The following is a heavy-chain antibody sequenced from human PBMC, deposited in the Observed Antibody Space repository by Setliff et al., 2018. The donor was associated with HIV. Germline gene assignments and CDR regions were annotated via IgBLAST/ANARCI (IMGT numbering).Heavy chain of an antibody. CDR2: INHDRTT. CDR1: GNSIGSGYY. J-gene: IGHJ5*02. D-gene: IGHD4-4*01. V-gene: IGHV4-34*01. Sequence: SETLSLTCAVSGNSIGSGYYWGWIRQPPGKGLEWTGEINHDRTTNYNPSPKSRVTISVDTSKNQFSLKLSSVTAADTAVYYCARGGTIVTPRRRGWFDPWGQGTLVTVSS. CDR3: ARGGTIVTPRRRGWFDP.